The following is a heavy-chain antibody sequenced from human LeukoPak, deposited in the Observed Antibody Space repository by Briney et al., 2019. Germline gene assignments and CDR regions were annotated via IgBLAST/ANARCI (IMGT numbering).Heavy chain of an antibody. Sequence: GGSRRLSCAASGFCFRNYAMTWVRQAPGKGLEWVSGISNGGVATYYADSVKGRFTVSRDNSKNTLYLQMNSLRADDTAIYYCAKGPDKYCTAGSCYGAYWGQGTQVTVSS. V-gene: IGHV3-23*01. CDR1: GFCFRNYA. CDR3: AKGPDKYCTAGSCYGAY. CDR2: ISNGGVAT. D-gene: IGHD2-15*01. J-gene: IGHJ4*02.